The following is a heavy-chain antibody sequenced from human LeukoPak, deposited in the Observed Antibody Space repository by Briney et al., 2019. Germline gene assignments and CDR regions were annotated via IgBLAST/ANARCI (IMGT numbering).Heavy chain of an antibody. CDR2: IYSGGKT. V-gene: IGHV3-53*01. Sequence: PGGSLRLSCTVSGFTVSSNSWSWVRQAPRKGLEWVSFIYSGGKTHSSDSVKGRFTISRDNSKNTLYLQMNSLRAEDTAVYYCARRAGAYSHPYDYWGQGTLVTVSS. D-gene: IGHD4/OR15-4a*01. J-gene: IGHJ4*02. CDR3: ARRAGAYSHPYDY. CDR1: GFTVSSNS.